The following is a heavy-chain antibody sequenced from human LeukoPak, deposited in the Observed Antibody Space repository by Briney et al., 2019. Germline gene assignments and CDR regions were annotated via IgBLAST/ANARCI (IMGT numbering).Heavy chain of an antibody. CDR2: IYYSGST. CDR3: ARGEYRYCSSTSCRAGWFDP. Sequence: PSETLSLTCTVSGGSISSYYWSWIRQPPGKGLEWIGYIYYSGSTNYNPSLTSRVTISVDTSKNQFSLKLSSVTAADTAVYYCARGEYRYCSSTSCRAGWFDPWGQGTLVTVSS. J-gene: IGHJ5*02. V-gene: IGHV4-59*01. D-gene: IGHD2-2*01. CDR1: GGSISSYY.